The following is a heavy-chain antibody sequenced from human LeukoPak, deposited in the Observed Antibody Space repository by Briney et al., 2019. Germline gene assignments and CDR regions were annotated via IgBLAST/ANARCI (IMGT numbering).Heavy chain of an antibody. CDR3: ATDRYGDYAYDAFDI. CDR1: GYTLTELS. D-gene: IGHD4-17*01. CDR2: FDPEDGET. J-gene: IGHJ3*02. Sequence: ASVKVSCKVAGYTLTELSMHWVRQAPGKGLEWMGGFDPEDGETIYAQKFQGRVTMTEDTSTDTAYMGLSSLRSEDTAVYYCATDRYGDYAYDAFDIWGQGTMVTVSS. V-gene: IGHV1-24*01.